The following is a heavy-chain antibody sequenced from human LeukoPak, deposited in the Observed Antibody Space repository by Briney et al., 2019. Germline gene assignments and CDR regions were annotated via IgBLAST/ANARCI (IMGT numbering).Heavy chain of an antibody. CDR2: IYDSGST. J-gene: IGHJ3*02. V-gene: IGHV4-59*01. CDR1: GGSINSYY. CDR3: ACLTTADAFDI. D-gene: IGHD3-22*01. Sequence: SETRSLTCTVSGGSINSYYWSWIRQPPGKGLEWIGYIYDSGSTNYDPSLKSRVTISVDTSKNQFSLKLSSVTAADTAVYYCACLTTADAFDIWGQGTMVTVSS.